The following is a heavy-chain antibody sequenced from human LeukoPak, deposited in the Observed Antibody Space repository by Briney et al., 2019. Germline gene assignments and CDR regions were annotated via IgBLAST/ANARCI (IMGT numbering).Heavy chain of an antibody. D-gene: IGHD3-22*01. Sequence: GESLKISCKGSGYSFTSYWIGWVRQMPGKGLEWMGIIYPGDSDTRYRPSFQGQVTISADKFISTAYLQWSSLKASDTAMYYCARRDLYYYDSTDAFDIWGQGTMVTVSS. CDR3: ARRDLYYYDSTDAFDI. CDR2: IYPGDSDT. J-gene: IGHJ3*02. CDR1: GYSFTSYW. V-gene: IGHV5-51*01.